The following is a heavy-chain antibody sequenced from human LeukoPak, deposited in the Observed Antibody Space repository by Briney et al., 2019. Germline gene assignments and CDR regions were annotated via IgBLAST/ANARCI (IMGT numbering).Heavy chain of an antibody. Sequence: GGSLRLSCTASGFTFDNYPMSWVRQAPGKGLEWVSAISGSGGTTYYADSVKGRFTISRDNSKNTLYLQMNSLRAEDTAIYYCAKEMVVTAVGMVGFDIWGQGTMVTVSS. CDR2: ISGSGGTT. V-gene: IGHV3-23*01. CDR3: AKEMVVTAVGMVGFDI. D-gene: IGHD2-21*02. J-gene: IGHJ3*02. CDR1: GFTFDNYP.